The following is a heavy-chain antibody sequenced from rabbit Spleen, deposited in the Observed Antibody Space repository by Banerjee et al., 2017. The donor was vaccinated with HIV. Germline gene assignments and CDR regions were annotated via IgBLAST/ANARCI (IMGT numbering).Heavy chain of an antibody. Sequence: LEESGGGLVKPGGTLTLTCTVSGFSFSSSWICWVRQAPGKGLQWIACINVYTGKPVYATWAKGRFTISRTSSTTVTLQMTSLTAADTATYFCARNYVNAFDPWGPGTLVTVS. V-gene: IGHV1S45*01. J-gene: IGHJ2*01. CDR3: ARNYVNAFDP. D-gene: IGHD1-1*01. CDR1: GFSFSSSW. CDR2: INVYTGKP.